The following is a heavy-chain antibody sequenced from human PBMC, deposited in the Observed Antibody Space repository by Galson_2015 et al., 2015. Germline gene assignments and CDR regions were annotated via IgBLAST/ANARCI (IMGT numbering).Heavy chain of an antibody. D-gene: IGHD3-10*01. V-gene: IGHV3-30*18. CDR3: AKTVLLWFGELFTDY. Sequence: SLRLSCAASGFTFSSYGMHWVRQAPGKGLEWVAVISYDGSNKYYADSVKGRFTISRDNSKNTLYLQMNSLRAEDTAVYYCAKTVLLWFGELFTDYWGQGTLVTVSP. CDR1: GFTFSSYG. CDR2: ISYDGSNK. J-gene: IGHJ4*02.